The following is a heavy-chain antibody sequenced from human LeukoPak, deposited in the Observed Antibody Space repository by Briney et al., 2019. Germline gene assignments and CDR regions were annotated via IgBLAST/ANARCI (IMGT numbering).Heavy chain of an antibody. D-gene: IGHD4-17*01. CDR1: GFTFSSYA. V-gene: IGHV3-23*01. CDR3: AQSHHWDYGDPAPPNWFDP. J-gene: IGHJ5*02. Sequence: PGGSLRLSCAASGFTFSSYAMRWVRQAQGKGLEGGSAISGSGGSTYYADSVKGRFTISRDNSKNTLYLQMNSLRAEDTAVYYCAQSHHWDYGDPAPPNWFDPWGQGTLVTVSS. CDR2: ISGSGGST.